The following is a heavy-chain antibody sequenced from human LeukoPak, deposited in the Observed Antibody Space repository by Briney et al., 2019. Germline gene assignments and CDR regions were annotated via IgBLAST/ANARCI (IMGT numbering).Heavy chain of an antibody. CDR1: GFTVSKNY. D-gene: IGHD6-6*01. CDR2: IYSDGNT. V-gene: IGHV3-53*04. Sequence: TGGSLRLSCAASGFTVSKNYMSWVRQAPGKGLEWVSVIYSDGNTYYADSVKGRFTISRHNTMNTLYLQMNSLRAEDTAVYNCARGGGAARLFDYWGQGTLVTVSS. J-gene: IGHJ4*02. CDR3: ARGGGAARLFDY.